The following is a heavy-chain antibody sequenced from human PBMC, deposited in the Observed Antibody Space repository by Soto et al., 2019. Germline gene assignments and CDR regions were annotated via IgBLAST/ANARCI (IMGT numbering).Heavy chain of an antibody. D-gene: IGHD5-12*01. V-gene: IGHV4-30-4*02. Sequence: PSETLSLTCTVSGGSISSGDYYWSWIRQPPGKGLEWIGYIYYSGSTYYNPSLKSRVTISVDTSKNQFSLRLSSVTAADTAMYYCAGLVGRDGYNSPYWGQGTPVTVSS. CDR2: IYYSGST. CDR3: AGLVGRDGYNSPY. CDR1: GGSISSGDYY. J-gene: IGHJ4*02.